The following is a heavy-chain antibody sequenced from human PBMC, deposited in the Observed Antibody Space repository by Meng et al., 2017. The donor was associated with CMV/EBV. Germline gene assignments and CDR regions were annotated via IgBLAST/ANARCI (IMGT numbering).Heavy chain of an antibody. CDR1: GFTFSSYW. Sequence: GGSLRLSCAASGFTFSSYWMSWVRQAPGKGLEWVANIKQDGSEKYYVDSVKGRFTISRDNAKNSLYLQMNSLRAEDTAVYYCAREFRNGSYLRHWYLDLWGRGTLVTVSS. D-gene: IGHD1-26*01. CDR3: AREFRNGSYLRHWYLDL. J-gene: IGHJ2*01. CDR2: IKQDGSEK. V-gene: IGHV3-7*01.